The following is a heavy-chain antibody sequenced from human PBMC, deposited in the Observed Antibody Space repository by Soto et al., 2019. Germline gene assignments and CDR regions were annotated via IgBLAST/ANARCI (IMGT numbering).Heavy chain of an antibody. V-gene: IGHV3-23*01. CDR1: GFTFSSYA. CDR2: ISGSGGST. CDR3: ARGLGYCTNGVCLLEYYSDY. D-gene: IGHD2-8*01. J-gene: IGHJ4*02. Sequence: GGSLRLSCAASGFTFSSYAMSWVRQAPGKGLEWVSAISGSGGSTYYADSVKGRFTISRDNSKNTLYLQMNSLRAEDTAVYYCARGLGYCTNGVCLLEYYSDYWGQGTLVTVSS.